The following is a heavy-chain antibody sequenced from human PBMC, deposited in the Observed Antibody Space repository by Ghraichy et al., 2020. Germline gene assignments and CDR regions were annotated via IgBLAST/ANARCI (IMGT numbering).Heavy chain of an antibody. Sequence: GESLNISCAASGFTFSSYGMHWVRQAPGKGLEWVAFIRYDGSNKYYADSVKGRFTISRDNSKNTLYLQMNSLRAEDTAVYYCAKDSYYDFWSGYPWDYYYGMDVWGQGTTVTVSS. V-gene: IGHV3-30*02. CDR1: GFTFSSYG. CDR2: IRYDGSNK. J-gene: IGHJ6*02. D-gene: IGHD3-3*01. CDR3: AKDSYYDFWSGYPWDYYYGMDV.